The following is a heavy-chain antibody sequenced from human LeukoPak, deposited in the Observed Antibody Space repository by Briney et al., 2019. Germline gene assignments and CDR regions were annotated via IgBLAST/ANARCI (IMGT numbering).Heavy chain of an antibody. CDR1: GYSFTSYW. D-gene: IGHD1-26*01. Sequence: GESLKISCKGSGYSFTSYWIGWVRQMPGKGLEWMGIIYPGDSDTRYSPSFQGQVTISADKSISTAYLQWSSLKASDTAMYYCARRWWWEPLGLDAFDIWGQGTMVTVSS. CDR2: IYPGDSDT. J-gene: IGHJ3*02. V-gene: IGHV5-51*01. CDR3: ARRWWWEPLGLDAFDI.